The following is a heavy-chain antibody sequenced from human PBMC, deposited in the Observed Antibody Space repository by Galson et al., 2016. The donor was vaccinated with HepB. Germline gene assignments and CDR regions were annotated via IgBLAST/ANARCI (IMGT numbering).Heavy chain of an antibody. CDR1: GDSIVSHTDY. Sequence: ETLSLPCSVSGDSIVSHTDYWAWIRQPPGKGLEWIGSVYYSGSPVYNPSPKSRVTLSVDTSKNQFSLMLNSGTAADTAVYFCARNLTITSRVDHSVRHTCFDPWGQGTLVTVSS. CDR2: VYYSGSP. CDR3: ARNLTITSRVDHSVRHTCFDP. D-gene: IGHD4/OR15-4a*01. J-gene: IGHJ5*02. V-gene: IGHV4-39*01.